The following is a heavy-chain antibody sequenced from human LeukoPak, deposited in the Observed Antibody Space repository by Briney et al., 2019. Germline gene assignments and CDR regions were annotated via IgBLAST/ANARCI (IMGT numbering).Heavy chain of an antibody. CDR1: GGSISSSSYY. V-gene: IGHV4-39*07. D-gene: IGHD6-19*01. J-gene: IGHJ4*02. CDR3: ARDGSSGWYRYFDY. Sequence: PETLSLTCTVSGGSISSSSYYWGWIRQPPGKGLEWIGRIYTSGSTNYNPSLKSRVTMSVDTSKNQFSLKLSSVTAADTAVYYCARDGSSGWYRYFDYWGQGTLVTVSS. CDR2: IYTSGST.